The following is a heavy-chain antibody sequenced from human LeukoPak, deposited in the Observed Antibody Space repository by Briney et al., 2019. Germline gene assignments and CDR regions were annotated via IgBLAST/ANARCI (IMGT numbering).Heavy chain of an antibody. D-gene: IGHD3-9*01. CDR1: GFTFSNYA. V-gene: IGHV3-23*01. CDR3: AKWGDYDVLTGYYDPDY. J-gene: IGHJ4*02. Sequence: GRSLRLSCAASGFTFSNYAMSWVRQAPGKGLEWVSSITGSGGGTYYADSVKGRSTISRDNSKNTLYLQMNSLRAEDTAVYYCAKWGDYDVLTGYYDPDYWGQGTLVTVSS. CDR2: ITGSGGGT.